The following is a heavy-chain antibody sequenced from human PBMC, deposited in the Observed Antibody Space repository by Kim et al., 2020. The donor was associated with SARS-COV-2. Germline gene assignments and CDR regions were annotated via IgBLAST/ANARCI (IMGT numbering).Heavy chain of an antibody. CDR2: IYYSGST. Sequence: SKTLSLTCTVSGGSISSYYWSWIRQPPGKGLEWIGYIYYSGSTNYNPSLKSRVTISVDTSKNQFSLKLSSVTAADTAVYYCARHPITRLPDQNYYYMDVWGKGTTVTVSS. D-gene: IGHD2-2*01. CDR1: GGSISSYY. CDR3: ARHPITRLPDQNYYYMDV. J-gene: IGHJ6*03. V-gene: IGHV4-59*08.